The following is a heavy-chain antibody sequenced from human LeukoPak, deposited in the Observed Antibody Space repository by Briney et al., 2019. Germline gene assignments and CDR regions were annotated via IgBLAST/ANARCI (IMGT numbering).Heavy chain of an antibody. J-gene: IGHJ4*02. Sequence: PSQTLSLTCAVSGGSISSGGYSWSWIRQPPGKGLEWIGYIYHSGSTYYNPSPKSRVTISVDRSKNQFSLKLSSVTAADTAVYYCARGATWPAAIDYWGQGTLVTVSS. CDR3: ARGATWPAAIDY. CDR2: IYHSGST. CDR1: GGSISSGGYS. D-gene: IGHD2-2*01. V-gene: IGHV4-30-2*01.